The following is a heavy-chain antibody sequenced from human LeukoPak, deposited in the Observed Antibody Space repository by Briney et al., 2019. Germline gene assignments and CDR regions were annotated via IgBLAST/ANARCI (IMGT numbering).Heavy chain of an antibody. CDR3: ARERLYGASALDY. V-gene: IGHV3-7*01. D-gene: IGHD4-17*01. J-gene: IGHJ4*02. CDR1: GFTFSSYW. CDR2: IKDDGTEK. Sequence: HPGGSLRLSCAASGFTFSSYWMSWVRQAPGKGLERVANIKDDGTEKHYVDSLRGRFTISRDNSKDSLYLQINSLRAEDTAVYYCARERLYGASALDYWGQGTVVTVSS.